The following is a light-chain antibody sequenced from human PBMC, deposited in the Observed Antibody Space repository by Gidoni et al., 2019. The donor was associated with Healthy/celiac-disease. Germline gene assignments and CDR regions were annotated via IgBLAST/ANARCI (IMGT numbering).Light chain of an antibody. V-gene: IGKV1-39*01. J-gene: IGKJ3*01. CDR1: QSISSY. CDR2: AAS. Sequence: DSQITQSPSSLSASVGDSVTITCRASQSISSYLNWYQQKPGKAPKLLIYAASSLQSGVPSRFSGSGSGTDFTLTISSLQPEDFATYYCQQSYSTLRTFGPGTKVDIK. CDR3: QQSYSTLRT.